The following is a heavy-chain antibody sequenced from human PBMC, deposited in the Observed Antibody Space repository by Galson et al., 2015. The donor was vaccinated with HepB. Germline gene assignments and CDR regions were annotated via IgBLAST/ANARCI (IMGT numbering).Heavy chain of an antibody. CDR2: IKSKTDGGTT. CDR1: GFTFSNAW. Sequence: SLRLSCAASGFTFSNAWMNWVRQAPGKGLEWVGRIKSKTDGGTTDYAAPVKGRFTISRDDSKNTLYLQMNSLKTEDTAVYYCTTKHLYYDFWSGYYRITNFDYWGQGTLVTVSS. V-gene: IGHV3-15*07. CDR3: TTKHLYYDFWSGYYRITNFDY. D-gene: IGHD3-3*01. J-gene: IGHJ4*02.